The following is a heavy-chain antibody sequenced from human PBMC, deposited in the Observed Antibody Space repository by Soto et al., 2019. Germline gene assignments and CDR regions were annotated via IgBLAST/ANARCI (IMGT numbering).Heavy chain of an antibody. J-gene: IGHJ3*02. CDR2: IYYSGST. V-gene: IGHV4-39*01. CDR1: GGSISSSSYY. D-gene: IGHD3-16*01. CDR3: ARLGARRSSAFDI. Sequence: PSETLSLTCTVSGGSISSSSYYWGWIRQPPGKGLEWIGSIYYSGSTYYNPSLKSRVTISVDTSKNQFSLKLSSVTAADTAVYYCARLGARRSSAFDIWGQAPMVTVSS.